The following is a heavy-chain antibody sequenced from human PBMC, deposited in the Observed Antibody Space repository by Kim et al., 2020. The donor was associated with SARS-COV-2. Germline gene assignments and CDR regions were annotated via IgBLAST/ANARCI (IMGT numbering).Heavy chain of an antibody. V-gene: IGHV3-7*01. D-gene: IGHD6-6*01. CDR1: GFTFSSHW. CDR2: IRQDGSEI. Sequence: GGSLRLSCTASGFTFSSHWMSWVRQAPGKGLEWVVNIRQDGSEIYYVDSVKGRFTISRDNAQNSLYLQMNSLRAEDTAVYYCARHRPYAPFDYWGQGTLVTVSS. J-gene: IGHJ4*02. CDR3: ARHRPYAPFDY.